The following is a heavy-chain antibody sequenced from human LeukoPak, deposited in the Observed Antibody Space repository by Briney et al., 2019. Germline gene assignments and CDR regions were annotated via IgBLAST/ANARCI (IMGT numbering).Heavy chain of an antibody. CDR3: ARGRYSSSWRWFDP. V-gene: IGHV4-34*01. Sequence: PSETLSLTCAVYGGSFSGYYWSWIRQPPGKGLEWIGEINHSGSTNYNPSLKSRVTISVDTSKNQFSLKLSSVTAAATAVYYCARGRYSSSWRWFDPWGQGTLVTVSS. D-gene: IGHD6-6*01. CDR2: INHSGST. CDR1: GGSFSGYY. J-gene: IGHJ5*02.